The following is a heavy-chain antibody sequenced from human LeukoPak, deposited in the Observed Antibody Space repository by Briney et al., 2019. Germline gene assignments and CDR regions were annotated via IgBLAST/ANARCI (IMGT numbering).Heavy chain of an antibody. J-gene: IGHJ4*02. D-gene: IGHD6-6*01. CDR1: GYTFTGYY. V-gene: IGHV1-2*02. CDR3: ARVTNLEYSSSRGRAYFDY. Sequence: ASVKVSCKASGYTFTGYYMHWVRQAPGQGLEWMGWINPNSGGTNYAQKFQGRVTMTRDTSISTAYMELSRLRSDDTAVYYCARVTNLEYSSSRGRAYFDYWGQGTLVTVSS. CDR2: INPNSGGT.